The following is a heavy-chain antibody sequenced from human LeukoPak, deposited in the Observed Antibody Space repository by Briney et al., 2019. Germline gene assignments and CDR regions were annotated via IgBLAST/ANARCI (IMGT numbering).Heavy chain of an antibody. J-gene: IGHJ4*02. V-gene: IGHV3-23*01. CDR3: AKDDVATGNAFDY. Sequence: GGSLRLSCAASGFTFSSYAMSWVCQAPGKGLEWVSAISGSGGSTYYADSVKGRFTISRDNSKNTLYLQMNSLRAEDTAVYYCAKDDVATGNAFDYWGQGTLVTVSS. D-gene: IGHD1-1*01. CDR1: GFTFSSYA. CDR2: ISGSGGST.